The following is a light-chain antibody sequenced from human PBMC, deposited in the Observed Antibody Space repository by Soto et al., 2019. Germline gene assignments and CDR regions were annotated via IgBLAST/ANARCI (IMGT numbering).Light chain of an antibody. CDR1: SSNIGSTS. Sequence: QSVLTQPPSASGTPGQRVTISCSGSSSNIGSTSVYWYQQLPGTAPKLLIYSNNRRPSGVPDRLPGSKSGTSASLAISGLQSEDEADYYCAAWDNRLRGWVFGGGTQ. CDR3: AAWDNRLRGWV. CDR2: SNN. V-gene: IGLV1-47*02. J-gene: IGLJ3*02.